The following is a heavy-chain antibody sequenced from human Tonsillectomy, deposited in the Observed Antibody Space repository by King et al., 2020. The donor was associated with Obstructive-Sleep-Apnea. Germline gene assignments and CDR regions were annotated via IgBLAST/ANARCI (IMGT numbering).Heavy chain of an antibody. CDR3: ARRIAAAGQPLDY. V-gene: IGHV3-33*01. CDR2: IWYYGSNK. J-gene: IGHJ4*02. D-gene: IGHD6-13*01. CDR1: GFTFSSYG. Sequence: QLVQSGVGVVQPGRSLRLSCAASGFTFSSYGMHWVRQAPGKGLEWVAVIWYYGSNKYYADSVKGRFTISRDNSKNTLYLQMNSLRAEDTAVYYCARRIAAAGQPLDYWGQGTLVTVSS.